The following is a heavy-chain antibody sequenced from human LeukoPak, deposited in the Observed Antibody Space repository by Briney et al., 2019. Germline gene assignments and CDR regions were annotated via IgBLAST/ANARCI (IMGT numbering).Heavy chain of an antibody. J-gene: IGHJ6*02. CDR1: GYTFTSYY. CDR2: INPSGGST. Sequence: ASVKVSCKASGYTFTSYYMHWVRQAPGQGLEWMGIINPSGGSTSYAQKFQGRVTMTRDTSTSTVYMELSSLRSEDTAVYYCARDWGSGSYEEYYYGMDVWGQGTTVTVSS. D-gene: IGHD3-10*01. CDR3: ARDWGSGSYEEYYYGMDV. V-gene: IGHV1-46*01.